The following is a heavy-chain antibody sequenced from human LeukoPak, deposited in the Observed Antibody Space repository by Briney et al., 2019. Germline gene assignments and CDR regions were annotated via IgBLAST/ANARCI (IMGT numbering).Heavy chain of an antibody. Sequence: GGSLRLSCAASGFTFSSYWMSWVRQAPGKGLEWVANIKQDGSEKYYVDSVRGRFTISRDNAKNSLYLQMNSLRAEDTAVYYCARDFNYDILTGYGNWGQGTLVTVSS. V-gene: IGHV3-7*01. D-gene: IGHD3-9*01. J-gene: IGHJ4*02. CDR2: IKQDGSEK. CDR3: ARDFNYDILTGYGN. CDR1: GFTFSSYW.